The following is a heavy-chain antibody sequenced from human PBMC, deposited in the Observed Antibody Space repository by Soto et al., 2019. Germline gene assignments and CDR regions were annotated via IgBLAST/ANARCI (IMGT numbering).Heavy chain of an antibody. CDR1: GFTFNNYG. J-gene: IGHJ4*02. Sequence: QVHLVESGGGVVQPGRSLRLSCAASGFTFNNYGMHWVRQAPGKGLEWVAVISYDGSNKYYADSVKGRFTISRDNFKNTLYLQMNSLRADDTAVYYCAKDRGSADYFSAFDYWGQGTLVTVSS. D-gene: IGHD4-17*01. V-gene: IGHV3-30*18. CDR2: ISYDGSNK. CDR3: AKDRGSADYFSAFDY.